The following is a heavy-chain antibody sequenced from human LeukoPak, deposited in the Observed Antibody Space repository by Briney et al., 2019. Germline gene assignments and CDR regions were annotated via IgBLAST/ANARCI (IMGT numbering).Heavy chain of an antibody. CDR2: IGGGGPTT. CDR1: GFTFTNYA. V-gene: IGHV3-23*01. J-gene: IGHJ4*02. CDR3: AKIRDGWYGVDY. Sequence: PGGSPRLSCAASGFTFTNYAMTWVRRAPGKGLDWVSTIGGGGPTTYYADSVRGRFTISRDNSKNTLSLQMISLRVEDTAVYYCAKIRDGWYGVDYWGQGTLVTVSS. D-gene: IGHD6-19*01.